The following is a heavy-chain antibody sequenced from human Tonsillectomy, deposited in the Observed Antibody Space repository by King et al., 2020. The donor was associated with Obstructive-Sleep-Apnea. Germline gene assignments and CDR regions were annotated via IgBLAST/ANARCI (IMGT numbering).Heavy chain of an antibody. V-gene: IGHV5-51*01. CDR1: GYTFTTYW. J-gene: IGHJ4*02. CDR3: ARGGEYYFDY. Sequence: VQLVQSGAEVKKPGASLNISCKGSGYTFTTYWIGWVRQMPGKGLEWVGIINPSDSDTRYSPSFQGQVAISADMSISTAYLQWSSLKASDTAIYYCARGGEYYFDYWGQGTLVTVSS. CDR2: INPSDSDT. D-gene: IGHD3-16*01.